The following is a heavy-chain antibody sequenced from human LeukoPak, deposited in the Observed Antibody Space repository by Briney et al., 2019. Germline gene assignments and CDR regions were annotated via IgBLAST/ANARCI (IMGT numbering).Heavy chain of an antibody. CDR1: GYTLTELS. V-gene: IGHV1-24*01. J-gene: IGHJ4*02. CDR3: ATEGLRFLEWPPRY. D-gene: IGHD3-3*01. CDR2: FDPEDSET. Sequence: ASVKVSCKVSGYTLTELSMHWVRQAPGTGLEWMGGFDPEDSETIYAQKFQGRVTMTEDTSTDTAYMELSSLRSEDTAVYYCATEGLRFLEWPPRYWGQGTLVTVSS.